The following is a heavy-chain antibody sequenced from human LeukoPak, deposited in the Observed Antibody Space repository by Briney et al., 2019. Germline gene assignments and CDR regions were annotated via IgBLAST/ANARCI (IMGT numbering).Heavy chain of an antibody. J-gene: IGHJ4*02. V-gene: IGHV1-69*01. CDR1: GGTFSSYA. Sequence: ASVKVSCKASGGTFSSYAISWVRQAPGQGLEWMGGIVPIFGTANYAQKFLGRVTITADESTSTAYMELSSLRSEDTAVYYCARSTGIVGATYYWGQGTLVTVSS. D-gene: IGHD1-26*01. CDR2: IVPIFGTA. CDR3: ARSTGIVGATYY.